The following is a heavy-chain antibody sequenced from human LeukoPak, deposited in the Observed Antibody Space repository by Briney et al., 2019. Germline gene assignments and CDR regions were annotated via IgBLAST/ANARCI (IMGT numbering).Heavy chain of an antibody. CDR2: IYYTGST. Sequence: SETLSLTCTVSGYSISSGYYWGWIRQPPGKGLEWIGSIYYTGSTYYNPSLKSRVTISVDTSKNQFSLKLSSVTAADTAVYYCARGTNRRRIPGIAVAGPFFDYWGQGTLVTVSS. J-gene: IGHJ4*02. CDR1: GYSISSGYY. CDR3: ARGTNRRRIPGIAVAGPFFDY. D-gene: IGHD6-19*01. V-gene: IGHV4-38-2*02.